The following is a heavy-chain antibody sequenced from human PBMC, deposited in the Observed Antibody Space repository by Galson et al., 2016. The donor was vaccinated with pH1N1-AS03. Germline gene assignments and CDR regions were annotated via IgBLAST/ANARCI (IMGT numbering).Heavy chain of an antibody. Sequence: AISGDSVSSNGAAWNWIRQSPSRGLEWLGRTYYRSKWYNDYAVSVKGRITIYADTSRNQFSLQLNSVIPEDTAVYYCVRERGESSGWKTRWFDPWGQGTLVTVSS. D-gene: IGHD6-19*01. CDR1: GDSVSSNGAA. V-gene: IGHV6-1*01. J-gene: IGHJ5*02. CDR3: VRERGESSGWKTRWFDP. CDR2: TYYRSKWYN.